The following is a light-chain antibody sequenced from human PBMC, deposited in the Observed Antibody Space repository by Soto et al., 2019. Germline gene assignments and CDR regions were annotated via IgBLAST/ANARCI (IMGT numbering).Light chain of an antibody. CDR2: GNG. V-gene: IGLV1-40*01. J-gene: IGLJ1*01. CDR1: SSNIGAGHD. CDR3: QSYDSSLSGSEV. Sequence: QSVLTQPPSVSGAPGQRVTISCTGSSSNIGAGHDVHWYQHLPGTAPKLLIYGNGNLPSGVPDRFSGSKSGTSASLAITGLQAEDEADYYCQSYDSSLSGSEVFGTGTKVTVL.